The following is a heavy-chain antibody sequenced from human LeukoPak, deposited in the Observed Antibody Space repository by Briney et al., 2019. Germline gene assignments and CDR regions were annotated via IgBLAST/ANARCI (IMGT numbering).Heavy chain of an antibody. D-gene: IGHD6-13*01. Sequence: PGGSLRLSCAASGFTFSSYAMSWVRQAPGKGLEWVSIISGSGDNTYYADSMKGRFTTSRDNSKNTLYLQMNSLRAEDTAVYYCAKAHSSSWYYFDYWGQGTLVTVSS. CDR1: GFTFSSYA. CDR3: AKAHSSSWYYFDY. CDR2: ISGSGDNT. J-gene: IGHJ4*02. V-gene: IGHV3-23*01.